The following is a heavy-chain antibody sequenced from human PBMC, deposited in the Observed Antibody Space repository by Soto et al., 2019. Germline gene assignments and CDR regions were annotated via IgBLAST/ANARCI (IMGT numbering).Heavy chain of an antibody. D-gene: IGHD3-16*01. CDR3: ARDPYVYYSVRIVYYGLDV. J-gene: IGHJ6*02. CDR2: IIPMYGSR. Sequence: QVQLVQSGAEVKKPGSSVRVSCKASGGTFSTHAISWVRQAPGRGPEWIGGIIPMYGSRKYAPNFQGRVTMIADAATNKVSMDLSSLSSADPAVYYCARDPYVYYSVRIVYYGLDVWGQGTTVTVSS. V-gene: IGHV1-69*01. CDR1: GGTFSTHA.